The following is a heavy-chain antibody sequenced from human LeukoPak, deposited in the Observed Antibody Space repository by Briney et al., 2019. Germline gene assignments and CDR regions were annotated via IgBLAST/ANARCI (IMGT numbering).Heavy chain of an antibody. CDR1: GFTFSSYA. J-gene: IGHJ4*02. CDR2: ISSNGGST. D-gene: IGHD1-26*01. Sequence: GGSLRLSCAASGFTFSSYAMHWVRQAPGKGREYVSAISSNGGSTYYANSVKGRFTISRDNSKNTLYLQMGSLRAEDMAVYYCARSSGSYPLDYWGQGTLVTVSS. CDR3: ARSSGSYPLDY. V-gene: IGHV3-64*01.